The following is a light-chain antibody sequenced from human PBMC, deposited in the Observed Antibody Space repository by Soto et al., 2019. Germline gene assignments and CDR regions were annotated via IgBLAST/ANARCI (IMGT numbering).Light chain of an antibody. J-gene: IGKJ4*01. CDR3: QQYNNWPPLT. CDR2: WAS. CDR1: QSVFFRSNKKNY. Sequence: DVLMTQSPDSLAVSLGERVTINCRSSQSVFFRSNKKNYLAWYQQKPGQPPKLLISWASSRDSGVPDRFSGSGSGTDFTLTISSLQAEDVAVYYCQQYNNWPPLTFGGGTKVEIK. V-gene: IGKV4-1*01.